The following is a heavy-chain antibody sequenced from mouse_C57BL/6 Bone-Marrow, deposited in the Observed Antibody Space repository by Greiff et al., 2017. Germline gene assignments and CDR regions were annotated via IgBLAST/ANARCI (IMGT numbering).Heavy chain of an antibody. CDR2: IRNKANGYTT. Sequence: EVKLVESGGGLVQPGGSLSLSCAASGFTFTDYYMSWVRQPPGKALEWLGFIRNKANGYTTEYSASVKGRFTISRDNSQSILYLQMNALRAEDSATYYCARYPYDYDGGTWFAYWGQGTLVTVSA. V-gene: IGHV7-3*01. CDR1: GFTFTDYY. CDR3: ARYPYDYDGGTWFAY. D-gene: IGHD2-4*01. J-gene: IGHJ3*01.